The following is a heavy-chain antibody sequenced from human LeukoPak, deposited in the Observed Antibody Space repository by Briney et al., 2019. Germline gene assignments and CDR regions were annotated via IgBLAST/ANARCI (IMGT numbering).Heavy chain of an antibody. D-gene: IGHD6-19*01. CDR1: GFTFSSYT. Sequence: GGSLRLSCAASGFTFSSYTMSWVRQAPGKGLEWVSYISSSSSTIYYADSVKGRFTISRDNAKNSLYLQMNSLRDEDTAVYYCARGPMYSSRFAGDYWGQGTLVTVSS. CDR3: ARGPMYSSRFAGDY. CDR2: ISSSSSTI. V-gene: IGHV3-48*02. J-gene: IGHJ4*02.